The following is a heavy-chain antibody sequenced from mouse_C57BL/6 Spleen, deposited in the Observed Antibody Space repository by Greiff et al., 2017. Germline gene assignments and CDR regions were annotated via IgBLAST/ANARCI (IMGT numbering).Heavy chain of an antibody. Sequence: EVQLVESGGGLVKPGGSLKLSCAASGFTFSDYGMHWVRQAPEKGLEWVAYISSGSSTIYYADTVKGRFTISRDNAKNTLFLQMTSLRSEDTAMYYCARMVTTDWYFDVWGTGTTVTVSS. D-gene: IGHD2-2*01. CDR1: GFTFSDYG. J-gene: IGHJ1*03. V-gene: IGHV5-17*01. CDR2: ISSGSSTI. CDR3: ARMVTTDWYFDV.